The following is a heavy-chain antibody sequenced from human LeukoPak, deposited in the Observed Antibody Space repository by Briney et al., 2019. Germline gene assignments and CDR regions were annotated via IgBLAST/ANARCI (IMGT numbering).Heavy chain of an antibody. CDR2: IIPIFGTA. CDR3: ARFRGVITSNNCFDP. Sequence: GASVKLSCKASGGTFSSYAISWVRQAPGQGLEWMGGIIPIFGTANYAQKFQGRVTITTDESTSTAYMELSSLRSEDTAVYYCARFRGVITSNNCFDPWGQGTPVTVSS. CDR1: GGTFSSYA. V-gene: IGHV1-69*05. D-gene: IGHD1-14*01. J-gene: IGHJ5*02.